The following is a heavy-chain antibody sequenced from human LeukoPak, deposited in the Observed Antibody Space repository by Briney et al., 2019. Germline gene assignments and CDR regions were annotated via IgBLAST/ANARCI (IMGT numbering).Heavy chain of an antibody. CDR3: ARWEVTAGFDH. CDR1: GGSISSSSYY. V-gene: IGHV4-39*01. D-gene: IGHD1-14*01. CDR2: IYYSGST. J-gene: IGHJ4*02. Sequence: SETLSLTCTVSGGSISSSSYYWGWIRQPSGKGLEWIGSIYYSGSTYYNPSLKSRVTISVDTSKNQFSLKLSSVTAADTAVYYCARWEVTAGFDHWGQGTLVTVSS.